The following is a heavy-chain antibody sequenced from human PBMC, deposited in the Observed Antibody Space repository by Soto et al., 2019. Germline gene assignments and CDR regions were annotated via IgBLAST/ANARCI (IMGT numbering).Heavy chain of an antibody. J-gene: IGHJ6*02. CDR2: MNPNSGNT. Sequence: QVQLVQSGAEVKKPGASVTVSCKASGYTFTSYDINWVRQATGQGLEWMGWMNPNSGNTGYAQKFQGRVTMTRNTSXXTAYMELSSLRSEDTAVYYCARGYSGYDKRYGMDVWGQGTTVTVSS. CDR1: GYTFTSYD. V-gene: IGHV1-8*01. CDR3: ARGYSGYDKRYGMDV. D-gene: IGHD5-12*01.